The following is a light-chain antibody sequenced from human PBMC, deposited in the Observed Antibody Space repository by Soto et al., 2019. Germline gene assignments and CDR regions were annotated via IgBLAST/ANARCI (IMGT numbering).Light chain of an antibody. CDR1: QSISYY. CDR3: QQSYSTPWT. Sequence: DIQMTQSPSSLSASVGDRVTITCRASQSISYYLNWYQQKQGRAPRLLIYSTSTLQSGVPSKFSGNASGTGFTLTISSLQPEDFATYYCQQSYSTPWTFGQGTKVDIK. V-gene: IGKV1-39*01. CDR2: STS. J-gene: IGKJ1*01.